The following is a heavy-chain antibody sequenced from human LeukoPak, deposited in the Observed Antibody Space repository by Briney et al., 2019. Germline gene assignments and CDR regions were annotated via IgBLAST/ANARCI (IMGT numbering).Heavy chain of an antibody. Sequence: SVKVSCKASGYTFTSYYMHWVRQAPGRGLEWMGIINPSGGSTSYAQKFQGRVTMTRDASTSTVYMELSSLRSEDTGVYYCASARGLRFLEWVLGYWGQGTLVTVSS. CDR2: INPSGGST. D-gene: IGHD3-3*01. CDR1: GYTFTSYY. V-gene: IGHV1-46*03. CDR3: ASARGLRFLEWVLGY. J-gene: IGHJ4*02.